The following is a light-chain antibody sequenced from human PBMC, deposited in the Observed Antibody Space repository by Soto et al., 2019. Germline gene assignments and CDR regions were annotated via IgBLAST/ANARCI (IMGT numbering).Light chain of an antibody. V-gene: IGKV3-20*01. Sequence: EIVLTQSPDTLSLSPGESVTLSCRASQSVSSRNLAWYQQKPGRAPRLLIYGASNRATGIPDRFSGSGSGTDFTLTISRLEPEVFAVFYCQQYDDSITFGQGTRLEIE. CDR3: QQYDDSIT. CDR1: QSVSSRN. J-gene: IGKJ5*01. CDR2: GAS.